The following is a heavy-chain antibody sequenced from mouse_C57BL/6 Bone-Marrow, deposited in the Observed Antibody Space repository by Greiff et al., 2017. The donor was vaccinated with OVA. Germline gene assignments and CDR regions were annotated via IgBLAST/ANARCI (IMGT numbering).Heavy chain of an antibody. V-gene: IGHV1-72*01. CDR3: TRDGYYVDY. CDR2: LDPNSSGT. Sequence: QVQLQQPGAELVKPGASVKLSCKASGYTFTSYWMHWVKQRPGRGLEWIGRLDPNSSGTKYNEKFKSKATLTVDKPSSTAYLQISSLTSEDSAVYCCTRDGYYVDYWGQGTTLTVSS. J-gene: IGHJ2*01. CDR1: GYTFTSYW. D-gene: IGHD2-3*01.